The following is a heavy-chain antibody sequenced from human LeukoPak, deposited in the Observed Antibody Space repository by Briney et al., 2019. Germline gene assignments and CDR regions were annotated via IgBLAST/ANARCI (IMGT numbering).Heavy chain of an antibody. J-gene: IGHJ6*04. D-gene: IGHD2-2*01. CDR2: ISSSSSYI. CDR1: GFTFSSYS. Sequence: PGGSLRLSCAASGFTFSSYSMNWVRQAPGKGLEWVSSISSSSSYIYYADSVKGRFTISRDNAKNSLYLQMNSLRAEDTAVYYCARDWEDIVVVPAAEMDVWGKGTTVTVSS. V-gene: IGHV3-21*01. CDR3: ARDWEDIVVVPAAEMDV.